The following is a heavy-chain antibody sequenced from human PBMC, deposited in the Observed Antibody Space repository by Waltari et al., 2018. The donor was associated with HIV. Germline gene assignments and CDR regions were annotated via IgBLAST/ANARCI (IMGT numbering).Heavy chain of an antibody. J-gene: IGHJ4*02. CDR2: INDSGST. V-gene: IGHV4-34*02. Sequence: QVKLQQWGAGVLKPSETLSLSCAVSGGSFGGYYWKWIRQSPGKGLEWIGEINDSGSTNYNQSLKSRVAMSVDTSKNQFSLRLTSVTSADSAVYYCVRRITIFGTVISPYYFDYWGQGNQVSVSS. CDR3: VRRITIFGTVISPYYFDY. CDR1: GGSFGGYY. D-gene: IGHD3-3*01.